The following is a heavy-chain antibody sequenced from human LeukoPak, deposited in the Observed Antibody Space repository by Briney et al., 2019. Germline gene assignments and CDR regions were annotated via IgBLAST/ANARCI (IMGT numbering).Heavy chain of an antibody. CDR1: GFTFSSYS. D-gene: IGHD2-2*02. CDR2: ISSSSSYI. J-gene: IGHJ4*02. CDR3: ARDWVRYCSSTSCYS. Sequence: GGSLRLSCAASGFTFSSYSMNWVRQAPGKGLEWVSSISSSSSYIYYADSVKGRFTISRDNAKNSLYLQMNSLRAEDTAVYYCARDWVRYCSSTSCYSWGQGTLVTVSS. V-gene: IGHV3-21*01.